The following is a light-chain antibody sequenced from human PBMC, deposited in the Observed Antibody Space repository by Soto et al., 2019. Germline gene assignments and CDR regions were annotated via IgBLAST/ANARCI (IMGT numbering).Light chain of an antibody. CDR3: QQSYSTPTWT. CDR2: AAS. Sequence: DIQMTQSPSSLSASEGDRVTITCRASQSISNYLNWYQHKPGKAPILLIYAASSLQSGVPSRFSGSGSEADFTLTISSLQPEDFATYYCQQSYSTPTWTFGQGTKVDIK. CDR1: QSISNY. V-gene: IGKV1-39*01. J-gene: IGKJ1*01.